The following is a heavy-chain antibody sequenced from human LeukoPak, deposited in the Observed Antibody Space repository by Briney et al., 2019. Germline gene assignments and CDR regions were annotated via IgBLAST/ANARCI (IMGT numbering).Heavy chain of an antibody. D-gene: IGHD3-3*01. CDR3: AKDSYDFWSGYSGPFDS. J-gene: IGHJ5*01. V-gene: IGHV3-23*01. Sequence: PGGSLRLSCAASGFTFSNYAVTWVRQAPGKGLEWVSLISVSGGSTYYADSVKGRFTASRDNSKNTLYLQMNSLRVEDTAIYYCAKDSYDFWSGYSGPFDSWGQGILVTVSS. CDR1: GFTFSNYA. CDR2: ISVSGGST.